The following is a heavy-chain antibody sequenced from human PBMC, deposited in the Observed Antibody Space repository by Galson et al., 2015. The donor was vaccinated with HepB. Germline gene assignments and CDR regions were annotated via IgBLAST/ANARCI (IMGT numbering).Heavy chain of an antibody. V-gene: IGHV1-69*13. CDR2: IIPIFGTA. Sequence: SVKVSCKASGGTFSSYAISWVRQAPGQGLEWMGGIIPIFGTANYAQKFQGRVTITADESTSTAYMELSSLRSEDTAVYYCARETVVYSGSPREFDPWGHGTLVTVSS. CDR1: GGTFSSYA. J-gene: IGHJ5*02. D-gene: IGHD1-26*01. CDR3: ARETVVYSGSPREFDP.